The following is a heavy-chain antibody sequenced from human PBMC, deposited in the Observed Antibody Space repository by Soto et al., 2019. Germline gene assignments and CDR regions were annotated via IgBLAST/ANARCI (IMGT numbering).Heavy chain of an antibody. D-gene: IGHD1-7*01. Sequence: AGGSQRLSCQASGFNFDNYGMHWVRQAPGKGLEWVAVITYDGSFQYYADSVKGRFTISRDNSKNTLSLHLNTLKPEDTAVYHCAKDRVGGTFYTPLAFWGQGTLVTVSS. CDR2: ITYDGSFQ. CDR1: GFNFDNYG. J-gene: IGHJ4*02. V-gene: IGHV3-30*18. CDR3: AKDRVGGTFYTPLAF.